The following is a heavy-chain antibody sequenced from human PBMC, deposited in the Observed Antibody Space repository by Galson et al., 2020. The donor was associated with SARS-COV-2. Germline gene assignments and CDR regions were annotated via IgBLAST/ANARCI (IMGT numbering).Heavy chain of an antibody. CDR3: AREYCSSTSCLFDY. CDR1: GFTFSSYE. D-gene: IGHD2-2*01. J-gene: IGHJ4*02. Sequence: GESLKISCAASGFTFSSYEMNWVRQAPGKGLEWISYISSSGTTTYYADSVRGRFTISRDNAKNSLYLQMNSLRAEDTAVYYCAREYCSSTSCLFDYWGQGTLVTVSS. CDR2: ISSSGTTT. V-gene: IGHV3-48*03.